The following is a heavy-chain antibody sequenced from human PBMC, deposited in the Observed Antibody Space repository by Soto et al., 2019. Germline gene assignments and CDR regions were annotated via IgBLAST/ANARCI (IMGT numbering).Heavy chain of an antibody. CDR1: GFTFSSYG. CDR3: ARDLNEDDAFDI. CDR2: IWYDGSNK. Sequence: GGSLRPSCAASGFTFSSYGMHWVRQAPGKGLEWVAVIWYDGSNKYYADSVKGRFTISRDNSKNTLYLQMNSLRAEDTAVYYCARDLNEDDAFDIWGQGTMVTVSS. V-gene: IGHV3-33*01. J-gene: IGHJ3*02.